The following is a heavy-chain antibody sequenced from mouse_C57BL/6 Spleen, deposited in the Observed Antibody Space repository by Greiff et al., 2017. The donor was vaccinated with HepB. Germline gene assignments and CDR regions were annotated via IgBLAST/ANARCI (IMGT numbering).Heavy chain of an antibody. CDR3: ARDCFYAMDY. Sequence: EVQLQESGGGLVKPGGSLKLSCAASGFTFSDYGMHWVRQAPEKGLEWVAYISSGSSTIYYADTVKGRFTISRDNAKNTLFLQMTSLRSEDTAMYYCARDCFYAMDYWGQGTSVTVSS. CDR1: GFTFSDYG. J-gene: IGHJ4*01. V-gene: IGHV5-17*01. CDR2: ISSGSSTI.